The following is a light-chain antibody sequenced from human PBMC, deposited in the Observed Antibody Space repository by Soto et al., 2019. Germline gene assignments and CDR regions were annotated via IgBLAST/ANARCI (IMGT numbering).Light chain of an antibody. CDR3: CSYAGSSTFPYV. CDR2: DVS. Sequence: QSALTQPASVSGYPGQSITISCTGTSSDVGSYNLVSWYQHHPGKAPKLMIYDVSKRPSGVSNRFSGSKSGNTASLTISGLQAEDEADYYCCSYAGSSTFPYVFGTGTKLTVL. J-gene: IGLJ1*01. V-gene: IGLV2-23*02. CDR1: SSDVGSYNL.